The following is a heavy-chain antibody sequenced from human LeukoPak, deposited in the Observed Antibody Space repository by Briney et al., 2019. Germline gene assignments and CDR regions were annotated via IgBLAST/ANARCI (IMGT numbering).Heavy chain of an antibody. J-gene: IGHJ2*01. Sequence: GGSLRVSCVASLFTVSKDYMNSVRQAPGKGLEWVSIIYSGGSTYYAGSVKGRFTISRDISKNTLHLQMNSLRAEDTAVYYCAREPVIPTAASNWYFDLWGRGTLVTVSS. D-gene: IGHD6-13*01. CDR1: LFTVSKDY. CDR2: IYSGGST. V-gene: IGHV3-53*01. CDR3: AREPVIPTAASNWYFDL.